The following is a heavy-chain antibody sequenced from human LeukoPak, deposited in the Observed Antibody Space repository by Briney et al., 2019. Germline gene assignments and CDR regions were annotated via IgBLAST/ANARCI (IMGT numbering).Heavy chain of an antibody. D-gene: IGHD3-10*01. CDR1: GFSFSSNS. CDR3: ARDRGSGSYPFDY. J-gene: IGHJ4*02. CDR2: ISGSGSNI. Sequence: GGSLRLSCGASGFSFSSNSMNWVRQAPGKGLEWVSYISGSGSNIYYADSVKGRFTISRDNAKNSLYLQMNSLRDEDTAVYYCARDRGSGSYPFDYWGQGTLVTVSS. V-gene: IGHV3-48*02.